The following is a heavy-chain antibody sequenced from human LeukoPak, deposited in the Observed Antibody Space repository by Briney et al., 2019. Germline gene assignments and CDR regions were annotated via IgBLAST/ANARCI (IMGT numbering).Heavy chain of an antibody. CDR2: IIPIFGTA. V-gene: IGHV1-69*05. CDR1: GGTFSSYA. CDR3: AREDDFWSGYYDY. Sequence: SVKVSCKASGGTFSSYAISWVRQAPGQGIEWMGRIIPIFGTANYAQKFQGRVTITTDESTSTAYMELSSLRSEDTAVYYCAREDDFWSGYYDYWGQGTLVTVSS. D-gene: IGHD3-3*01. J-gene: IGHJ4*02.